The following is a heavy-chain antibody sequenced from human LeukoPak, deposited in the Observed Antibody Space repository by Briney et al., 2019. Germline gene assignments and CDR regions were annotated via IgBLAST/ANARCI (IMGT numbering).Heavy chain of an antibody. D-gene: IGHD3-10*01. CDR1: GFTFSSYA. J-gene: IGHJ5*02. V-gene: IGHV3-30*01. CDR2: ISYDGSNK. CDR3: ARDYNFWFDP. Sequence: GRSLRLSCAASGFTFSSYAMHWVRQAPGKGLEWVAVISYDGSNKYYADSVKGRFTISRDNSKSTLYLQMNSLRAEDTAVYYCARDYNFWFDPWGQGTLVTVSS.